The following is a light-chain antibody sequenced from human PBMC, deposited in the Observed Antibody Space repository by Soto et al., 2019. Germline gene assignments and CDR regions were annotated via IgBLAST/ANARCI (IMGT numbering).Light chain of an antibody. J-gene: IGKJ1*01. CDR2: GAS. CDR1: QSVSSN. CDR3: QQYNNWPPDRT. V-gene: IGKV3-15*01. Sequence: EIVMTQSPATLSVSPGERATLSCRASQSVSSNLAWYQQKPGQAPRLLIYGASTRATGIPARFSGSGSGTEFPLTLSSLQSEDFAIYFYQQYNNWPPDRTFGQGTKVEIK.